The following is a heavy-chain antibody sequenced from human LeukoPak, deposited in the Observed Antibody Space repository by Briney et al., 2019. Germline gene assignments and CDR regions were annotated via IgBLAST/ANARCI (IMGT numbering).Heavy chain of an antibody. J-gene: IGHJ4*02. Sequence: PGESLRLSCAASGFTFSDYYMSWIRQAPGKGLEWVSYISSSGSTIYYADSVKGRFTISRDNAKNSLYLQMNSLRAEDTAVYYCARDRVTGYYDSSGYLFFWGQGTLVTVSS. CDR2: ISSSGSTI. V-gene: IGHV3-11*01. CDR3: ARDRVTGYYDSSGYLFF. D-gene: IGHD3-22*01. CDR1: GFTFSDYY.